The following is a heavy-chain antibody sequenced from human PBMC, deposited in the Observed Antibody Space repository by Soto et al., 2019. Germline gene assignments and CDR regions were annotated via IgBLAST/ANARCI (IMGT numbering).Heavy chain of an antibody. D-gene: IGHD3-3*01. J-gene: IGHJ6*02. CDR1: GFTFSTYW. Sequence: EVQLVESGGCLVQPGGSLRLSCAASGFTFSTYWMHWVRQAPGKGLVWVSRINSDGSSTSHADSVKGRFTVSRDNAKNTLYLQMNSLRGDATAVYYCSRGGFHTSYYYAMDVWGQGTTVTVSS. CDR3: SRGGFHTSYYYAMDV. CDR2: INSDGSST. V-gene: IGHV3-74*01.